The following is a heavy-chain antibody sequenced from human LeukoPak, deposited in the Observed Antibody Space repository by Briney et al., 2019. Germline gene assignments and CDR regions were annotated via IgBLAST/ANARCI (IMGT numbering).Heavy chain of an antibody. Sequence: SETLSLTCTVSGVSIISGGYYWSWIRQHPGKGLEWIGYIYSNGRTSYNAPLKSRVTILVDTSNNQFSLNLSSVTAADTAFYYCARGGLRPRQPRFLPAIWGQGVLVTVSS. CDR3: ARGGLRPRQPRFLPAI. V-gene: IGHV4-31*03. J-gene: IGHJ4*02. D-gene: IGHD2-2*01. CDR1: GVSIISGGYY. CDR2: IYSNGRT.